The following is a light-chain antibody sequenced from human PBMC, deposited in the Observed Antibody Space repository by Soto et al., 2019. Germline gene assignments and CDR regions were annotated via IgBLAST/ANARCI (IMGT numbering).Light chain of an antibody. V-gene: IGKV3-20*01. Sequence: EIVLTQSPGTLYLSPGEIATLSCRASQSFSSSYLAWYQQKPGQAPRLLIYGASSRATGIPDRFSGSGSGTDFTLTISSLEPEDFAVYYCQHYGSALFTFGPGNKVDVK. CDR2: GAS. CDR1: QSFSSSY. J-gene: IGKJ3*01. CDR3: QHYGSALFT.